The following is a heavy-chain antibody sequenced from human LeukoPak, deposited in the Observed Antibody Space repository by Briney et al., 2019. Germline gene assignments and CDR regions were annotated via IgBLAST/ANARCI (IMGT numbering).Heavy chain of an antibody. V-gene: IGHV3-64*01. D-gene: IGHD6-19*01. J-gene: IGHJ4*02. CDR2: ISSNGGST. Sequence: GGSLRLSCAASGFTFSSHAMHWARQAPGKGLEYVSGISSNGGSTYYANSVKGRFTISRDNSKNTLYLQMGSLRAEDMAVYYCARVSAVAGNDYWGQGTLVTVSS. CDR3: ARVSAVAGNDY. CDR1: GFTFSSHA.